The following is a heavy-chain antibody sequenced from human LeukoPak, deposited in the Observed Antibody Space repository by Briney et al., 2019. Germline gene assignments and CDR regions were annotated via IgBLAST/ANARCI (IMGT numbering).Heavy chain of an antibody. CDR1: GYTFTNYY. D-gene: IGHD6-13*01. Sequence: GASVKVSCKASGYTFTNYYMHWVRQAPGQGLEWMGWISAYNGNTNYAQKLQGRVTMTTDTSTSTAYMELRSLRSDDTAVYYCARDRYSTNFDYWGQGTLVTVSS. V-gene: IGHV1-18*04. CDR3: ARDRYSTNFDY. J-gene: IGHJ4*02. CDR2: ISAYNGNT.